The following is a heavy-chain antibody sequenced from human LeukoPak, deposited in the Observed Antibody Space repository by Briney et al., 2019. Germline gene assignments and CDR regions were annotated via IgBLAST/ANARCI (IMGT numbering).Heavy chain of an antibody. CDR3: ARGLCSSTSCYLSWFDP. D-gene: IGHD2-2*01. Sequence: ASVKVSCKASGGTFSSYAISWVRQAPGQGLEWMGRIIPIFGTANYAQKFQGRVTITADKSTSTAYMELSSLRSEDTAVYYCARGLCSSTSCYLSWFDPWGQGTLVTVSS. J-gene: IGHJ5*02. CDR2: IIPIFGTA. V-gene: IGHV1-69*06. CDR1: GGTFSSYA.